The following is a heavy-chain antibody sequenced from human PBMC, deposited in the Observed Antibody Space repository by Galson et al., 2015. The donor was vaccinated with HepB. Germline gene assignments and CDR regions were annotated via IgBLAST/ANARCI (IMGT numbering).Heavy chain of an antibody. J-gene: IGHJ4*02. CDR3: ARFDYGHYYFDY. CDR1: GGTFSSYA. V-gene: IGHV1-69*06. Sequence: SVKVSCKASGGTFSSYAISWVRQAPGQGLEWMGGIIPIFGTANYAQKFQGRVTITADKSTSTAYMELSSLRSEDTAVYYCARFDYGHYYFDYWGQGTLVTVSS. D-gene: IGHD4-17*01. CDR2: IIPIFGTA.